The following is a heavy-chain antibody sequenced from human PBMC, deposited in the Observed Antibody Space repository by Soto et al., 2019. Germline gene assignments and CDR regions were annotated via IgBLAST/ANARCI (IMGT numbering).Heavy chain of an antibody. CDR2: INHSGST. CDR3: ALYTIFAVAKQNWFDP. D-gene: IGHD3-3*01. V-gene: IGHV4-34*01. Sequence: PSETLSLTCAVYGGSFSGYYWSWIRQPPGKGLEWIGEINHSGSTNYNPSLKSRVTISVDTSKNQFSLKLSSVTAADTAVYYCALYTIFAVAKQNWFDPWRHATLVTVSS. CDR1: GGSFSGYY. J-gene: IGHJ5*02.